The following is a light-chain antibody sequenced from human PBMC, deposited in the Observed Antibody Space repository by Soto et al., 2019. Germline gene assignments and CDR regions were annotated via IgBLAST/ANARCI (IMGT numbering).Light chain of an antibody. J-gene: IGKJ3*01. V-gene: IGKV1-5*03. CDR3: QRYNNYPFT. CDR2: EAS. Sequence: DIPMTQSPSTLSASEGDRVTITCRASQSISGWLAWYQQKPGKAPKLLIYEASSLESGVPSRFSGSGSGTEFTLTISSLQPDDSATYYCQRYNNYPFTFGPGTKVDIK. CDR1: QSISGW.